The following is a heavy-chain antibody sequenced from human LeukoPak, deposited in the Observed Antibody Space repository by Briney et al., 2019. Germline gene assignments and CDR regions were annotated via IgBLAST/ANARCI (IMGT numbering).Heavy chain of an antibody. D-gene: IGHD5-24*01. V-gene: IGHV4-61*02. CDR3: ARASGRYGYMIDY. Sequence: SQTLPLTCTVSGGSISSGSYYWSWIRQPAGKGLEWIGRIYPSGSTNYNPSLRSRVTISIDTSKNQFSLKLSSVAAADTAVYYCARASGRYGYMIDYWGQGTLVTVSS. CDR2: IYPSGST. J-gene: IGHJ4*02. CDR1: GGSISSGSYY.